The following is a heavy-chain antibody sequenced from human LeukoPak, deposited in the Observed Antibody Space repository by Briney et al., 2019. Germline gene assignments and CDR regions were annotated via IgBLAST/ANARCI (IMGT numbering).Heavy chain of an antibody. CDR3: AREPIGDY. V-gene: IGHV3-74*01. CDR1: AFTFSSYW. J-gene: IGHJ4*02. Sequence: GGSLRLSCTASAFTFSSYWMHWVRQAPGKGLVWVSHINSGGSSTSYADSVKGRFTISRDNAKNTLYLQMNSLRAEDTAVYYCAREPIGDYWGQGTLVTVSS. CDR2: INSGGSST.